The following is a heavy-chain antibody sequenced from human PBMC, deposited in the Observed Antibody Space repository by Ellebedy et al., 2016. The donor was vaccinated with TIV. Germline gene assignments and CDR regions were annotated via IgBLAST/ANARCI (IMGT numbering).Heavy chain of an antibody. CDR2: ISWNSGSI. Sequence: GGSLRLXXAVSGFTFSDYTMHWVRQAPGKGLEWVLGISWNSGSIGYADSVKGRFTISRDNAKNSLYLQMNSLRAEDTALYYCTNEVADILTDQAGAFDIWGQGTMVTVSS. D-gene: IGHD3-9*01. CDR1: GFTFSDYT. V-gene: IGHV3-9*01. J-gene: IGHJ3*02. CDR3: TNEVADILTDQAGAFDI.